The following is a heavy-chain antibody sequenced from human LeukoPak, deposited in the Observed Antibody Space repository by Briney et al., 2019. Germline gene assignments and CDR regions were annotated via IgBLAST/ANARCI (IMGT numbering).Heavy chain of an antibody. Sequence: GGSLRLSCAASGFTVSSNYMSWVRQAPGKGLEWVSVIYSGGSTYYADSVKGRFTISRDNSKNTLYLQMNSLRAEDTAVYYCARVLSGSYFGYWGQGILVTVSS. V-gene: IGHV3-53*01. J-gene: IGHJ4*02. CDR3: ARVLSGSYFGY. CDR2: IYSGGST. CDR1: GFTVSSNY. D-gene: IGHD1-26*01.